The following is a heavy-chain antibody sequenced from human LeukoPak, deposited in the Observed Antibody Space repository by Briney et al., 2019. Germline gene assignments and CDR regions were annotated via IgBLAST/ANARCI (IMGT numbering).Heavy chain of an antibody. CDR2: ISYDGRNK. D-gene: IGHD3-22*01. J-gene: IGHJ4*02. V-gene: IGHV3-30*18. Sequence: GGSLRLSCAASGFTFSSYGMHWVRQAPGKGLEWVAVISYDGRNKYYADSVKGRFTISRDNSKNTLYLQMNSPRAEDTAVYYCAKSLSPHYDSSGYYTQGYWGQGTLVTVSS. CDR1: GFTFSSYG. CDR3: AKSLSPHYDSSGYYTQGY.